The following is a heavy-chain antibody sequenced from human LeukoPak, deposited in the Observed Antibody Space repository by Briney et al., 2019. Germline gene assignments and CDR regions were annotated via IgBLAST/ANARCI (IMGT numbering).Heavy chain of an antibody. CDR3: ARGSGSYDY. Sequence: PGGSLRLSCAASGFTFSSYGMNWVRQAPGKGLEWVSSISSTSTYIYYADSVKGRFTISRDNAKNSLYLQMNSLRVEDTAVYYCARGSGSYDYWGQGTLVTVSS. V-gene: IGHV3-21*01. CDR1: GFTFSSYG. D-gene: IGHD1-26*01. J-gene: IGHJ4*02. CDR2: ISSTSTYI.